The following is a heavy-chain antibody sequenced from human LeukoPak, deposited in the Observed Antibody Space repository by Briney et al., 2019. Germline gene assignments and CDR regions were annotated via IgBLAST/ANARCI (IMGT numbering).Heavy chain of an antibody. D-gene: IGHD1-7*01. CDR2: IYYSGST. Sequence: SETLSLTCTVSGGSISSYYWSWIRQPPGKGLEWIGYIYYSGSTNYYPSHKSRVTISVDTYKNHCALKLRSVTAADTEEYYCARVGNWNYGNWGQRTLVTASS. J-gene: IGHJ4*02. V-gene: IGHV4-59*12. CDR3: ARVGNWNYGN. CDR1: GGSISSYY.